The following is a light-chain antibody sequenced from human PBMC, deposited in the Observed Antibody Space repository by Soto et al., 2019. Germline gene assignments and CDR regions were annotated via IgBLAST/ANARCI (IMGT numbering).Light chain of an antibody. V-gene: IGLV2-14*01. CDR2: EVS. J-gene: IGLJ2*01. CDR1: SSDVGGCNY. Sequence: QSALTQPASVSGSPGQSITISCTGTSSDVGGCNYVSWYQQHPGKAPKLMISEVSKRPSGVSNPFSGSKSGNTASLTISGLQAEDGADYYCSSFTSSSTRVFGGGTQLTVL. CDR3: SSFTSSSTRV.